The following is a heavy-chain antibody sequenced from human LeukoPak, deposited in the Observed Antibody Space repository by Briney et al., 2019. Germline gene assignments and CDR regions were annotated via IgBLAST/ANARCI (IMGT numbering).Heavy chain of an antibody. CDR2: IYPGDSDT. CDR3: ARHVIGESIAAERAFDY. Sequence: GESLKISCKGSGYSFTSYWIGWVRQMPGKGLEWMGIIYPGDSDTRYSPSFQGQVTISADKSISTAYLQWSSLKASDTAMYYCARHVIGESIAAERAFDYWGQGTLVTVSS. CDR1: GYSFTSYW. V-gene: IGHV5-51*01. D-gene: IGHD6-6*01. J-gene: IGHJ4*02.